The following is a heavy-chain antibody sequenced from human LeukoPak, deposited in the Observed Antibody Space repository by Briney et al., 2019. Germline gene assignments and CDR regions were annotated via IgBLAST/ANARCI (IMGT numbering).Heavy chain of an antibody. CDR1: GFTFDDYA. CDR2: ISWNSGSI. J-gene: IGHJ4*02. V-gene: IGHV3-9*01. D-gene: IGHD2-15*01. Sequence: PGGSLRLSCAASGFTFDDYAMHWVRQAPGKGLEWVSGISWNSGSIGYADSVKGRFTISRDNAKNSLYLQMNSLRAEDTALYYCAKSVGYCSGGSCYAFDYWGQGTLVTVSS. CDR3: AKSVGYCSGGSCYAFDY.